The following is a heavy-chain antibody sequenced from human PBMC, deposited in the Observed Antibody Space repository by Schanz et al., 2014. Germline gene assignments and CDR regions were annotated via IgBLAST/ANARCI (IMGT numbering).Heavy chain of an antibody. J-gene: IGHJ6*02. CDR2: IKNTFNSYTT. V-gene: IGHV3-72*01. Sequence: DVQLVESGGGLVQSGGSLRLSCAASGFNFGDYYMTWVRQAPGKGLEWVARIKNTFNSYTTEYAASVKGRFSISRDDSKSSLYLQMNSLKTEDTAVYFCARAAYSHGLDVWGRGTTVTVSS. CDR1: GFNFGDYY. CDR3: ARAAYSHGLDV. D-gene: IGHD3-16*01.